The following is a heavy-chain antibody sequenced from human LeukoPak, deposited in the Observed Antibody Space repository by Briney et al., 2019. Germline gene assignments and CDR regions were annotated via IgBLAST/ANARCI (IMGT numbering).Heavy chain of an antibody. CDR3: ARAQPYYDILPGYPPGGWFAP. D-gene: IGHD3-9*01. CDR1: GGSISSYY. V-gene: IGHV4-59*01. J-gene: IGHJ5*02. CDR2: IYYSGST. Sequence: SETLSLTCTVSGGSISSYYWSWVRQPPGKGLEGIGYIYYSGSTNYNPSLTSRVTISVETSKNQFSLKLSSVPAADTAVYYCARAQPYYDILPGYPPGGWFAPWGQGTLVTVSS.